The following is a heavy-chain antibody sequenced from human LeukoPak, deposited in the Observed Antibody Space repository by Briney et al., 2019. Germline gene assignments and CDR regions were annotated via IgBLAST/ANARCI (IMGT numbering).Heavy chain of an antibody. D-gene: IGHD3-10*01. CDR1: GYTFTGYY. CDR3: ARGSMVRGVISGYMDV. J-gene: IGHJ6*03. CDR2: INPNSGGT. Sequence: GASVKVSCKASGYTFTGYYMHWVRQAPGQGLEWMGWINPNSGGTNYAQKFQGRVTMTRDTSISTAYMELSRLRSDDTAVYYCARGSMVRGVISGYMDVWGKGTTVTVSS. V-gene: IGHV1-2*02.